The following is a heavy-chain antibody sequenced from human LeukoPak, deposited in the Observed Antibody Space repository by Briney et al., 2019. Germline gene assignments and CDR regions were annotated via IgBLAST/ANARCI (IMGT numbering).Heavy chain of an antibody. CDR3: ARELDAYDGMDV. J-gene: IGHJ6*02. CDR1: GFTLSSYW. Sequence: GGSLRLSCAASGFTLSSYWMHWVRQAPGKGLVWVSRIQSDGSATGYAASVKGRFTISRDNARNTLYLQMNSLRAEDTAVYYCARELDAYDGMDVWGQGTTVTVSS. CDR2: IQSDGSAT. V-gene: IGHV3-74*01. D-gene: IGHD2-8*01.